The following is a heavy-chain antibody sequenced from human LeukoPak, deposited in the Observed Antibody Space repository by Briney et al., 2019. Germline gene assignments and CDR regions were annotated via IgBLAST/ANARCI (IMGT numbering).Heavy chain of an antibody. V-gene: IGHV3-30*04. Sequence: GRSLRLSCAASGFTFSSYAMHWVRQAPGKGLEWVAVISYDGSNKYYADSVKGRFTISRDNSKNTLYLQMNSLRAEDTAVYYCARGLSGGYSYIPYYFDYWGQGTLVTVSS. D-gene: IGHD5-18*01. CDR1: GFTFSSYA. CDR3: ARGLSGGYSYIPYYFDY. J-gene: IGHJ4*02. CDR2: ISYDGSNK.